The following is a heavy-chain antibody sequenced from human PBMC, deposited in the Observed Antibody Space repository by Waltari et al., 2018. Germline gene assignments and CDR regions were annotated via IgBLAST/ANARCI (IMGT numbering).Heavy chain of an antibody. CDR3: ASWASGLYKNWYFDL. V-gene: IGHV4-39*07. Sequence: QLQLQESGPGLVKPSETLSLTCTVSGGSISSSSYYWGWIRQPPGKGLEWIGRIYYSWSTYYNPSLKSRVTISVDTSKNQFSLKLSSVTAADTAVYYCASWASGLYKNWYFDLWGRGTLVTVSS. D-gene: IGHD6-19*01. CDR1: GGSISSSSYY. J-gene: IGHJ2*01. CDR2: IYYSWST.